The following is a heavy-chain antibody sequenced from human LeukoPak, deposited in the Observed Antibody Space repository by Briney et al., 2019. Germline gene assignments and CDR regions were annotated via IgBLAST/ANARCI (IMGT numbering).Heavy chain of an antibody. J-gene: IGHJ4*02. CDR2: ISSSSGTI. Sequence: GGSLRLSCAASGFTFSSYSMNWVRQAPGKGLEWVSYISSSSGTIYYADSVKGRFTISRDNAKNSLYLQMNSLRAEDTAVYYCAKKRLGLFDYWGQGTLVTVSS. CDR3: AKKRLGLFDY. V-gene: IGHV3-48*01. CDR1: GFTFSSYS. D-gene: IGHD6-19*01.